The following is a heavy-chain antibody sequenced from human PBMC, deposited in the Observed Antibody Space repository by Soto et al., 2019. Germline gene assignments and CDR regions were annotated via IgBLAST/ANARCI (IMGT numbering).Heavy chain of an antibody. V-gene: IGHV3-11*06. CDR1: GFTFSDYY. Sequence: PGGALRGSGSASGFTFSDYYMNWIRQARGKGLEWVSYISSSSSYTNYADSVKGRFTISRDKAKNSLYLQMNSLRGEDTAVYYCARAPEAFSEWVPGYWGQGPLVIVSS. J-gene: IGHJ4*02. CDR2: ISSSSSYT. D-gene: IGHD3-3*01. CDR3: ARAPEAFSEWVPGY.